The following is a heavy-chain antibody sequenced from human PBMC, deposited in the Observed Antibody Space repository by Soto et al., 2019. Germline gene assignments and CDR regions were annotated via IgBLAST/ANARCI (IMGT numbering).Heavy chain of an antibody. D-gene: IGHD6-25*01. CDR3: ARARRNYVIASVQL. CDR2: IKHDGSDK. Sequence: GGSLRLSCAVSGFTFSSYWMSWVRQAPGKGLEWVGNIKHDGSDKYYVDPVKGRFTISRDNAKNSPYLQMHSLRAEDTAVYYCARARRNYVIASVQLWGQGTLVTVSS. J-gene: IGHJ4*02. V-gene: IGHV3-7*01. CDR1: GFTFSSYW.